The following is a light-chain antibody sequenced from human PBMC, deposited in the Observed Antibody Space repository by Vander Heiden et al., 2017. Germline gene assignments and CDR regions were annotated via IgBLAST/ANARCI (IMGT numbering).Light chain of an antibody. V-gene: IGLV2-14*01. CDR2: EVS. J-gene: IGLJ2*01. CDR3: NSYTRSTTVI. CDR1: SSDVGYYNL. Sequence: SALTQPASLSGSPGPSVTISCTGTSSDVGYYNLVSWYQHHPGKAPKLMIYEVSNRPSGVSDRFSGSKSGDTASLTISGLQAEDEADYYCNSYTRSTTVIFGGGTKLTVL.